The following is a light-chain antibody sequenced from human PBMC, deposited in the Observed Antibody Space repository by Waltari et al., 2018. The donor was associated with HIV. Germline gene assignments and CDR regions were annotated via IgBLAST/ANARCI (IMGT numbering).Light chain of an antibody. CDR3: QQYYTLPYT. V-gene: IGKV1-NL1*01. CDR1: QGISDS. Sequence: DIQMAQSPSSLSASVGDRVTLTCRASQGISDSLTWYQYKPGQAPTLLLSGASRLETGVPARFSGSGSGPHYTLTINSLQPEDFAPYYCQQYYTLPYTFGQGTKWEIK. CDR2: GAS. J-gene: IGKJ2*01.